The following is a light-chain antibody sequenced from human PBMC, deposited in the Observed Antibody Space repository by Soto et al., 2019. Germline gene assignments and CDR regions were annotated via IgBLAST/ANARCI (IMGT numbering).Light chain of an antibody. J-gene: IGKJ1*01. V-gene: IGKV1-5*03. CDR1: QTISSW. Sequence: DIQMTQSPSTLSGSVGDRVTITCRASQTISSWFAWYQQKPGKAPKLXIYKASTLKSGVPSRFSGSGAGTEFTLTISSLQPDDVATDYCQHYNSYSEAFGQGTKVDIK. CDR3: QHYNSYSEA. CDR2: KAS.